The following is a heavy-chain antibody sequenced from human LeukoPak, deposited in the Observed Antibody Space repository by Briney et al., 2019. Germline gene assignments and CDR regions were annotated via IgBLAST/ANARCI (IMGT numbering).Heavy chain of an antibody. CDR3: AKVTGGDMITYGGLDY. D-gene: IGHD3-16*01. CDR1: GFTFSSYA. CDR2: ISGNGDIT. Sequence: GVSLRLSCAASGFTFSSYAMSWVRQAPGKGLEWVSAISGNGDITYYTDSVKGRFTISRDDSKNTLYLQMNSLRAEDTAVYYCAKVTGGDMITYGGLDYWGQGTLVTFSS. V-gene: IGHV3-23*01. J-gene: IGHJ4*02.